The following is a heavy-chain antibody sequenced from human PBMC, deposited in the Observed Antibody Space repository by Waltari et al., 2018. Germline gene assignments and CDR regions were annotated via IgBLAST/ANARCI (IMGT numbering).Heavy chain of an antibody. CDR1: GFTCSNAW. Sequence: EVQLVESGGGLVKPGGSLRLSCAASGFTCSNAWMSWVRQDPGKGLEWVGRIKSKTDGEPTDYAAPVKGRFTISRDDSTNTLYLQMNSLEAEDAAVYYCTTGGRAVGRLDFWGQGTLVTVSS. D-gene: IGHD2-15*01. J-gene: IGHJ4*02. CDR3: TTGGRAVGRLDF. V-gene: IGHV3-15*01. CDR2: IKSKTDGEPT.